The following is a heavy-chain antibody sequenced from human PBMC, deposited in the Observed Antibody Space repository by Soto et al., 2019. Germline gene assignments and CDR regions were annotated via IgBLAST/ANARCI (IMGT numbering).Heavy chain of an antibody. CDR2: IIPIFGTA. CDR1: GGTFSSYA. CDR3: AREGIAAAGTYPSFDY. J-gene: IGHJ4*02. Sequence: QVQLVQSGAEVKKPGSSVKVSCKASGGTFSSYAISWVRQAPGQGLEWMGGIIPIFGTANYAQKFQGRVTMTEDESTSTAYVELSSLRSEDTAVYYCAREGIAAAGTYPSFDYWGQGTLVTVSS. D-gene: IGHD6-13*01. V-gene: IGHV1-69*01.